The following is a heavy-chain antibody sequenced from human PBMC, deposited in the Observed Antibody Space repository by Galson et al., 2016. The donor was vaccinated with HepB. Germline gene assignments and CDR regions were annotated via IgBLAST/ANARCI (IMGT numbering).Heavy chain of an antibody. D-gene: IGHD2-2*01. J-gene: IGHJ4*02. CDR1: GFPFSSYS. V-gene: IGHV3-48*02. Sequence: LRLSCAASGFPFSSYSMNWVRQAPGKGLEWVSYISSSSIIYYADSVKGRFTISSDNAKNSLYQQMNSLRDEETAVYCCARRGIYCSSTSCYSDYWGQGTLVTVSS. CDR3: ARRGIYCSSTSCYSDY. CDR2: ISSSSII.